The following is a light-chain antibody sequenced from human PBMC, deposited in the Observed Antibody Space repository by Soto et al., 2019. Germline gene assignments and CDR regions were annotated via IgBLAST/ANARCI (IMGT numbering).Light chain of an antibody. Sequence: IQLEQAPSFLSASAGDRVSITCRASQAISSYLAWYQQKPGRAPKLLVYAASTLQSGVPSRFSGSGSGTEITLTITSLQPEDFATYYCQQLNSFPITFGQGTRLEIK. CDR1: QAISSY. V-gene: IGKV1-9*01. CDR3: QQLNSFPIT. J-gene: IGKJ5*01. CDR2: AAS.